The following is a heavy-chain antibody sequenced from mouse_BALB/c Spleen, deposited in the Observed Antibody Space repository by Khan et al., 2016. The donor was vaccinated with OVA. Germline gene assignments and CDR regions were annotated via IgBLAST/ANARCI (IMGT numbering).Heavy chain of an antibody. J-gene: IGHJ3*01. CDR1: GDSITTGY. D-gene: IGHD2-14*01. CDR3: ASSTYRYAFVY. Sequence: EVQLQESGPSLVKPSQTLSLTCSVTGDSITTGYWNWIRKFPGNKLEYMGYIIYTGYTYYNPSLKSRISITRHTSNNQYYLQLNSVTDKDTATYCSASSTYRYAFVYWGQGTLVTISA. CDR2: IIYTGYT. V-gene: IGHV3-8*02.